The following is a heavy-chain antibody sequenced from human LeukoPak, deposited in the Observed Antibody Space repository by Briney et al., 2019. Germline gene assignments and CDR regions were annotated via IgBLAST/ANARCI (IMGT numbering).Heavy chain of an antibody. Sequence: GGSLRLSCAASGFTFSTYAMSWVRQAPGKGLEWLSAISGTAGRTNYADSVKGRFAISRDNSQNTLSLQMHSLRAEDTAFYYCAKASDSAWRDYFDYWGQGTLVTVSS. CDR2: ISGTAGRT. V-gene: IGHV3-23*01. CDR3: AKASDSAWRDYFDY. J-gene: IGHJ4*02. CDR1: GFTFSTYA. D-gene: IGHD6-19*01.